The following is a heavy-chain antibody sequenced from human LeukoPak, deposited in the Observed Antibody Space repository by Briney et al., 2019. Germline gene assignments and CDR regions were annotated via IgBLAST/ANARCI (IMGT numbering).Heavy chain of an antibody. CDR3: ASSQDSVDY. V-gene: IGHV4-34*01. Sequence: PSETLSLTCAVYGGSFSGYYWSWIRQPPGKGLEWIGEINHSGSTNYNPSLKSRVTISVDTSKNQFSLKLSSVTAADTAVYYCASSQDSVDYWGQGTLVTVSS. J-gene: IGHJ4*02. CDR1: GGSFSGYY. D-gene: IGHD2-15*01. CDR2: INHSGST.